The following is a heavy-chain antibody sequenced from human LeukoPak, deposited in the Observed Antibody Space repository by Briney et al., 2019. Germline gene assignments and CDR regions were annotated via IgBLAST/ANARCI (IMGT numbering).Heavy chain of an antibody. CDR3: AREGGSGSYLEY. CDR1: GFTFDDYG. V-gene: IGHV3-7*01. J-gene: IGHJ4*02. D-gene: IGHD3-10*01. CDR2: IKQDGSEK. Sequence: GGSLRLSCAASGFTFDDYGMSWVRQAPGKGLEWVANIKQDGSEKYYVDSVKGRFTISRDSAKNSLYLQMNSLRAEDTAVYYCAREGGSGSYLEYWGQGTLVTVSS.